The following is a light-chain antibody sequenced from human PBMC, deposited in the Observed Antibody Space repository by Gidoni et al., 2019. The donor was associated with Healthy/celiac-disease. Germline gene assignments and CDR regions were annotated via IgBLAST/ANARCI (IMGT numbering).Light chain of an antibody. CDR3: AAWDDSLNDPV. CDR1: SSNIGSNT. Sequence: QSVPTQPPSASGTPGQRVTISCSGSSSNIGSNTVNWYQQLPGTAPKLLIYSNNQRPSGVPHRFSGSKSGTSASLAISGLQSEDEADYYCAAWDDSLNDPVFGGGTKLTVL. V-gene: IGLV1-44*01. J-gene: IGLJ2*01. CDR2: SNN.